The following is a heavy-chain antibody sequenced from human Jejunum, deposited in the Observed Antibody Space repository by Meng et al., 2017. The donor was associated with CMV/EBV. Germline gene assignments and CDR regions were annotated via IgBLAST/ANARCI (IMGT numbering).Heavy chain of an antibody. J-gene: IGHJ4*02. V-gene: IGHV4-59*01. CDR1: GEPISSYY. Sequence: TDSGEPISSYYWSWVRQSPGKGLEWLGYVHYSESTKYNPSLESRVTMSLDRSRNQFSLRLSSVTAADTAVYFCVRGVSPTEWPLEKWGQGTLVTVSS. CDR3: VRGVSPTEWPLEK. CDR2: VHYSEST. D-gene: IGHD3-3*01.